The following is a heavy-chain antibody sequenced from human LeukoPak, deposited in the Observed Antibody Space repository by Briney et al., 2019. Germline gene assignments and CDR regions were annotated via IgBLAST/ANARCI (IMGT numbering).Heavy chain of an antibody. D-gene: IGHD2-2*02. Sequence: ASVKVSCKASGYTFTNYAMSWVRQAPGHGLEWMGWINTDTGNPTYAQGFIGRFVFSLDTSVSTAYLQISSLTAEDTAVYYCARGLSCTSASCYNDYWGQGTLVTVSS. J-gene: IGHJ4*02. CDR2: INTDTGNP. V-gene: IGHV7-4-1*02. CDR1: GYTFTNYA. CDR3: ARGLSCTSASCYNDY.